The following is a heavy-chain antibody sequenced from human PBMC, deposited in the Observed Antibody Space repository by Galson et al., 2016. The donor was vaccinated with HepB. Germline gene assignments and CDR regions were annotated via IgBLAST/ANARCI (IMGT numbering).Heavy chain of an antibody. CDR1: GFSFSLYD. CDR3: ARGKSLWTTPWNYGLDV. CDR2: IGTAPGDT. J-gene: IGHJ6*04. D-gene: IGHD4-17*01. V-gene: IGHV3-13*01. Sequence: SLRLSCAASGFSFSLYDMHWVRQDTGKGLEWVSAIGTAPGDTNYLDSVKGRFTISRENADNSLYLQMNSLRPGDTAVYYCARGKSLWTTPWNYGLDVWGKGTTVTVSS.